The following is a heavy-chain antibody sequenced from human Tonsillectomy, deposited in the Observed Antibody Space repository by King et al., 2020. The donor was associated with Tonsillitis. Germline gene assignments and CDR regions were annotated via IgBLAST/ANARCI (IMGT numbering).Heavy chain of an antibody. V-gene: IGHV3-23*04. Sequence: VKLVESGGGLIQPGGSLRLSCAASGFTFSSYAMNWLRQAPGRGLEWVSGISGRGDSTYYADSVKGRFTISRDKSKNTLFRQMNSLRAEDTDVYYCAKSKLYYESSAFDYWGQGTLVTVAS. J-gene: IGHJ4*02. CDR2: ISGRGDST. CDR3: AKSKLYYESSAFDY. CDR1: GFTFSSYA. D-gene: IGHD3-22*01.